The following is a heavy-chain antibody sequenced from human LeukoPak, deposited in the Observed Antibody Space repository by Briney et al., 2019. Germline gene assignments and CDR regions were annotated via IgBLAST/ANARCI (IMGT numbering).Heavy chain of an antibody. V-gene: IGHV3-21*01. CDR2: ISSSSSYI. CDR1: GFTVSTNE. Sequence: GGSLRLSCAASGFTVSTNEMNWVRQAPGKGLEWVSSISSSSSYIYYADSVKGRFTISRDNAKNSLYLQMNSLRAEDTAVYYCAGGTLNWFDPWGQGTLVTVSS. D-gene: IGHD1-1*01. J-gene: IGHJ5*02. CDR3: AGGTLNWFDP.